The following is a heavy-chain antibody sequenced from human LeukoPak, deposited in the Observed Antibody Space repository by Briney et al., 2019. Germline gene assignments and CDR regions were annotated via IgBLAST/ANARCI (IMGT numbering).Heavy chain of an antibody. CDR1: GNSFGNYY. CDR3: TRDTGTTGEVKFDP. V-gene: IGHV4-4*07. D-gene: IGHD4-17*01. Sequence: PSETLSLTCTVSGNSFGNYYWSWIRQPAGKGLEWIGRIYTSGTTTYNPSLKSRVTMSVDTSKNQFSLKLSSVTAADTAVYFCTRDTGTTGEVKFDPWGQGTLVTVSS. CDR2: IYTSGTT. J-gene: IGHJ5*02.